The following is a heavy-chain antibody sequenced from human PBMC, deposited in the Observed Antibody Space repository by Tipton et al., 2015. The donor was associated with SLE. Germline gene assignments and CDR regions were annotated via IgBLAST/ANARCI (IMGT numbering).Heavy chain of an antibody. Sequence: TLSLTCTVSVASISSHYLNWIRQTPGKGLEWIGYIYYRRHTNYNPSPESRVTISIDTSKNQLSLKLTSVTAADTAVYYCARGSVVADDYWGQGTQVTVSS. V-gene: IGHV4-59*11. CDR2: IYYRRHT. CDR3: ARGSVVADDY. J-gene: IGHJ4*01. CDR1: VASISSHY. D-gene: IGHD2-15*01.